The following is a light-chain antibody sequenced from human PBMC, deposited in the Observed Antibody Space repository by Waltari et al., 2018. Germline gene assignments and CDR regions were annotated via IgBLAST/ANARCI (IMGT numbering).Light chain of an antibody. CDR1: ALPRQF. V-gene: IGLV3-25*03. Sequence: SYELTQPPSVSVSPGQTARITCSGEALPRQFTSWYQQRPGQAPIRLQYRDTERPSVIPERFAGSSSGTIVTLTITGVQAEDEADYYCQSTDSSGSFVVFGGGTRLTVL. CDR2: RDT. J-gene: IGLJ2*01. CDR3: QSTDSSGSFVV.